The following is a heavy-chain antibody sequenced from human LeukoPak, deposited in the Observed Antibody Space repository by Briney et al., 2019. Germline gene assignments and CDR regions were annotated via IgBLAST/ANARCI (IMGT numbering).Heavy chain of an antibody. CDR3: ARDQDYGDYELSFDY. Sequence: PGGSLRFSCAASGFTFSSYAMHWVRQAPGKGLEWVAVISYDGSNKYYADSVKGRFTISRDNSKNTLYLQMNSLRAEDTAVYYCARDQDYGDYELSFDYWGQGTLVTVSS. CDR1: GFTFSSYA. CDR2: ISYDGSNK. J-gene: IGHJ4*02. V-gene: IGHV3-30-3*01. D-gene: IGHD4-17*01.